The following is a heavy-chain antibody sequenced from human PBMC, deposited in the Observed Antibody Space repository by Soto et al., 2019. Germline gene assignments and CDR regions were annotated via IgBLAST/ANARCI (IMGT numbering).Heavy chain of an antibody. Sequence: QVQLVESGGGVVQPGRSLRLSCAASGFTFSSYGMHWVRQAPGKGLEWVAVISYDGSNKYYADSVKGRFTISRDNSKNTLYLQMNSLRAEDTAVYYCAKGDDSSGYYYGQVGYWGQGTLVTVSS. D-gene: IGHD3-22*01. J-gene: IGHJ4*02. CDR1: GFTFSSYG. CDR3: AKGDDSSGYYYGQVGY. CDR2: ISYDGSNK. V-gene: IGHV3-30*18.